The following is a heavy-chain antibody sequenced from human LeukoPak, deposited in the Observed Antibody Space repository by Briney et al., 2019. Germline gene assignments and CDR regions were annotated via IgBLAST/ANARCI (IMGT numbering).Heavy chain of an antibody. CDR3: VKDRYYYDSSGYFDY. D-gene: IGHD3-22*01. Sequence: PGGSLRLSCSASGFTFSSYAMHWVRQAPGKGLEYVLAISSNGGSTYYADSVKGRFTISRDNSKNTLYLQMSSLRAEDTAVYYCVKDRYYYDSSGYFDYWGQGTLVTVSS. CDR2: ISSNGGST. V-gene: IGHV3-64D*09. J-gene: IGHJ4*02. CDR1: GFTFSSYA.